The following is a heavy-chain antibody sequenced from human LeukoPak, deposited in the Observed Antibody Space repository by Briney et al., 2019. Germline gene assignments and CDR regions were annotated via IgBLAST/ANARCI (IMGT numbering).Heavy chain of an antibody. CDR1: GGSISSYY. D-gene: IGHD6-13*01. Sequence: SETLSLTCTVSGGSISSYYWSWIRQPAGKGLEWIGRIYTSGNTNYNPSLKSRVTMSLDTSKNQFSLKLHSVTAADTAAYYCARSAVAGTVGYYYYYMDVWDKGTTVTVSS. CDR3: ARSAVAGTVGYYYYYMDV. CDR2: IYTSGNT. V-gene: IGHV4-4*07. J-gene: IGHJ6*03.